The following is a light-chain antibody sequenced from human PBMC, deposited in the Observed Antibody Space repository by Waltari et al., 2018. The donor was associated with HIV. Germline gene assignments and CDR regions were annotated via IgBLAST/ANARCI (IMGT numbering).Light chain of an antibody. Sequence: QSALTQPRSVSGSPAQSVTISCTGTSSHVGGYKYVSWYQQHPAQAPKLMIYDFTKRPSGVPDRFSGSKSVNTASLTISGLEAEDEADYYCCSYAGSYTLVFGGGTKLTVL. CDR2: DFT. CDR3: CSYAGSYTLV. V-gene: IGLV2-11*01. CDR1: SSHVGGYKY. J-gene: IGLJ3*02.